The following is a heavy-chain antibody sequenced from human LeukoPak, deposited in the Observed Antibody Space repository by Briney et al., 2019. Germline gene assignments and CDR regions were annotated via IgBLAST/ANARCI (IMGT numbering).Heavy chain of an antibody. D-gene: IGHD6-25*01. V-gene: IGHV3-23*01. CDR2: ISAGGDTT. CDR1: GFTFSSYA. CDR3: AAISYSGTWPVGY. Sequence: PGGSLRLSCAASGFTFSSYAMSWVRQAPGEGLEWVSGISAGGDTTYTADSVRGRFTISRDNSNNTLYLQMNILTAEDTAVYYCAAISYSGTWPVGYWGQGILVTVPA. J-gene: IGHJ4*02.